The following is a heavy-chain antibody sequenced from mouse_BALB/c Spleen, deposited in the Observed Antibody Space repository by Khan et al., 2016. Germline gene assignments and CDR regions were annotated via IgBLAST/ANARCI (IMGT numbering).Heavy chain of an antibody. V-gene: IGHV14-3*02. D-gene: IGHD1-1*01. J-gene: IGHJ4*01. CDR2: IDPANGNT. CDR3: ARASYGYDAMDY. Sequence: VQLQQSGAEFVKPGASVKLSCTASGFNIKDTYMHWVKQRPEQGLEWIGRIDPANGNTKYDPKLQGKATVTADTSSNPAYLQLSSLTSEDTAVYYCARASYGYDAMDYWGQGTSVTVSS. CDR1: GFNIKDTY.